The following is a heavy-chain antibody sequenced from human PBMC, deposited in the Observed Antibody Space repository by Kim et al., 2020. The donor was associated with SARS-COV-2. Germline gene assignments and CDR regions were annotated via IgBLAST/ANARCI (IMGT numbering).Heavy chain of an antibody. Sequence: SVKVSCKASGSTFSSYTISWVRQAPGQGLEWMGGSIPIFGTANYAQKFQGRLTITADESTSTTYMELSSLRSEDTAVYYCAREGIRMPTNPFDYWGQGTLVTVSS. CDR2: SIPIFGTA. CDR1: GSTFSSYT. V-gene: IGHV1-69*13. D-gene: IGHD1-1*01. J-gene: IGHJ4*02. CDR3: AREGIRMPTNPFDY.